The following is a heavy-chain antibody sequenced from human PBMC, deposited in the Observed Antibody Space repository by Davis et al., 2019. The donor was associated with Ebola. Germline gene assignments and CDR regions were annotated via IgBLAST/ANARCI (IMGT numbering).Heavy chain of an antibody. CDR2: IYRDGRM. CDR1: GFSVSDKY. J-gene: IGHJ3*02. CDR3: AKDTSNIWFDI. Sequence: GGSLRLSCVGSGFSVSDKYMSWVRQAPGKGLEWVSVIYRDGRMYHADSVQGRFTISRDNSKNTLYLQMNGLRVEDTAIYYCAKDTSNIWFDIWGQGTNVTVSS. D-gene: IGHD1-26*01. V-gene: IGHV3-53*01.